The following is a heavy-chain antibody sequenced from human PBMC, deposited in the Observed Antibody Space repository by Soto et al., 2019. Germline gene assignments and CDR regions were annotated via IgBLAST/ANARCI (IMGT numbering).Heavy chain of an antibody. J-gene: IGHJ6*02. CDR2: IWYDGSNK. Sequence: PLRLSCTASVFTFSSYGMHLVLNAPVKVLEWVAVIWYDGSNKYYADSVKGRFTISRDNSKNTLYLQMNSLRAEDTAVYYCARAAAVIPLYYYYGMDVWGQGTTVTVSS. V-gene: IGHV3-33*01. CDR3: ARAAAVIPLYYYYGMDV. D-gene: IGHD4-4*01. CDR1: VFTFSSYG.